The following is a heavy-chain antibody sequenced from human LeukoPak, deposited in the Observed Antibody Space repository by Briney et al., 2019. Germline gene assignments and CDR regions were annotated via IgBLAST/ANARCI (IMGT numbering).Heavy chain of an antibody. CDR3: ARQRGVHCTSTSCLYLDAFDI. V-gene: IGHV4-59*08. D-gene: IGHD2-2*01. CDR2: IYYSGNT. J-gene: IGHJ3*02. CDR1: GDSIRSHY. Sequence: SSETLSLTCTVSGDSIRSHYWSWIRQPPGKGLEWLGYIYYSGNTNYNPSFKSRVTMSVDTSKDHFSLKLTSVTAADTALYYCARQRGVHCTSTSCLYLDAFDIWGQGTMVTVSS.